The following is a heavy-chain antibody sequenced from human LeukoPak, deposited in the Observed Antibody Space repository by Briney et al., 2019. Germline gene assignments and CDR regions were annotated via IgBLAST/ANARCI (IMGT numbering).Heavy chain of an antibody. CDR3: AKGPGAGTGTEYFQH. D-gene: IGHD6-19*01. CDR1: GFTFNNYW. Sequence: GGSLRLSCAASGFTFNNYWMSWVRQAPGKGLEWVANIKQDRSEIYYVDSVKGRFTISRDNAKNSLYLQMNSLRAEDTALYYCAKGPGAGTGTEYFQHWGQGTLVTVSS. J-gene: IGHJ1*01. CDR2: IKQDRSEI. V-gene: IGHV3-7*03.